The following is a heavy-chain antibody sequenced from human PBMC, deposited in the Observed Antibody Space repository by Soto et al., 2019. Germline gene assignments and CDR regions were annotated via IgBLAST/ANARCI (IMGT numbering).Heavy chain of an antibody. J-gene: IGHJ6*02. Sequence: ASVKVSCKASGYTFTSYGISWVLQAPGQGLEWMGWISAYNGNTNYAQKLQGRVTMTTDTSTSTAYMELRSLRSDDTAVYYCAREGGIAAAGTGPYYYGMDVWGQGTTVTVSS. CDR1: GYTFTSYG. D-gene: IGHD6-13*01. CDR2: ISAYNGNT. CDR3: AREGGIAAAGTGPYYYGMDV. V-gene: IGHV1-18*04.